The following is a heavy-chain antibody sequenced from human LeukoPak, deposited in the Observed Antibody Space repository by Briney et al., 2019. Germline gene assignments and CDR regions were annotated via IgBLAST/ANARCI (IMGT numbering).Heavy chain of an antibody. Sequence: GGSLRLSCAASGFTFSSYWLTWVRQAPGKGLDWVGRIRSKTDGGTIDYAAPVKGRFVISRDDSRDTLYLQMNSLRIEDTAMYYCTTWTDLYDYWGQGILVTVSP. V-gene: IGHV3-15*01. D-gene: IGHD3/OR15-3a*01. CDR3: TTWTDLYDY. J-gene: IGHJ4*02. CDR2: IRSKTDGGTI. CDR1: GFTFSSYW.